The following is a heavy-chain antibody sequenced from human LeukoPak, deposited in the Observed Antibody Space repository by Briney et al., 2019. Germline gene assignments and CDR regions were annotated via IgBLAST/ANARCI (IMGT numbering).Heavy chain of an antibody. V-gene: IGHV1-18*01. CDR3: ARMGKDIVVVPAAMGRYYYYGMDV. CDR1: GYTFTSYG. Sequence: ASVKVSCKASGYTFTSYGISWVRQAPGQGLEWMGWLSAYNGNTNYAQKLQGRVTMTTDTSTSTAYMELRSLRSDDTAVYYCARMGKDIVVVPAAMGRYYYYGMDVWGQGTTVTVSS. CDR2: LSAYNGNT. J-gene: IGHJ6*02. D-gene: IGHD2-2*01.